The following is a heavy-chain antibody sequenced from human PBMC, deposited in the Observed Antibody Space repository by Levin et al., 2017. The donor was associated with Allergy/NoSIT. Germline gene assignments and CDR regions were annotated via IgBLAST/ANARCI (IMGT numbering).Heavy chain of an antibody. V-gene: IGHV3-48*01. Sequence: LGESLKISCAASGFTFSSYSMNWVRQAPGKGLEWVSYISSSSSTIYYADSVKGRFTISRDNAKNSLYLQMNSLRTEDTAVYYCARDQGVLWFGELDNHFDYWGQGTLVTVSS. CDR1: GFTFSSYS. D-gene: IGHD3-10*01. J-gene: IGHJ4*02. CDR3: ARDQGVLWFGELDNHFDY. CDR2: ISSSSSTI.